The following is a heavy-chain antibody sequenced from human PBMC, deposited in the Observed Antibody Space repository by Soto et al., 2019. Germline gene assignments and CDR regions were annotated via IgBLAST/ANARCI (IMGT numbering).Heavy chain of an antibody. CDR2: IWYDGSSK. D-gene: IGHD6-19*01. CDR1: GFTFSSYV. Sequence: QVQLVESGGGVVQPGRSLRLSCAASGFTFSSYVMHWVRQAPDKGLEWVALIWYDGSSKYYADSVKGRFTISRDNSRNTLYLQMNRLRAEDTAVYYCARESGYSSGEFDCWGQGALVTVSS. J-gene: IGHJ4*02. V-gene: IGHV3-30-3*01. CDR3: ARESGYSSGEFDC.